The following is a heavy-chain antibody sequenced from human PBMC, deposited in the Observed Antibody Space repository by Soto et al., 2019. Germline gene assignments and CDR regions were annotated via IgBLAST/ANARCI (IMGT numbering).Heavy chain of an antibody. V-gene: IGHV4-59*01. CDR2: IYYSGST. CDR3: ARGRSGYCSRPSCWGYYYYGMDV. CDR1: GGSIRHYY. Sequence: SETLSLPFTVSGGSIRHYYWSWFRQPPGKRLEWIGYIYYSGSTNYNPPLKSRVTISVDTSKNQFSLKLSSVTAADTAVYYCARGRSGYCSRPSCWGYYYYGMDVWGQGTTVTVSS. D-gene: IGHD2-2*03. J-gene: IGHJ6*02.